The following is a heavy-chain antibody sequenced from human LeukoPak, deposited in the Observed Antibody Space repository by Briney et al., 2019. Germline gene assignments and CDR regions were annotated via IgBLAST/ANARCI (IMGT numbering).Heavy chain of an antibody. D-gene: IGHD3-10*01. Sequence: PGGSLRLSCAASGFTFDDYAMNWVRQAPGKGLEWVSGISRDPGSTYYADSVKGRSTISRDSSKNTMYLQMNSLRAEDTAVYYCASYYYGSGTYYPVPWGQGTLVTVSS. CDR1: GFTFDDYA. CDR2: ISRDPGST. J-gene: IGHJ5*02. CDR3: ASYYYGSGTYYPVP. V-gene: IGHV3-23*01.